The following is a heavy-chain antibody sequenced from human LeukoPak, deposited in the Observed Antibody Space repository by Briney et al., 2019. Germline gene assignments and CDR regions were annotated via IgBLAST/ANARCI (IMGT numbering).Heavy chain of an antibody. CDR1: GFTFSSYD. V-gene: IGHV3-13*01. Sequence: PGGSLRLSCAASGFTFSSYDMHWVRQATGKGLEWVSAIGTAGDTYYPGSVKGRFTISRENAKNSLYLQMNSLRAGDTAVYYCAFGGWFGELPHGMDVWGQGTTVTVSS. CDR2: IGTAGDT. D-gene: IGHD3-10*01. J-gene: IGHJ6*02. CDR3: AFGGWFGELPHGMDV.